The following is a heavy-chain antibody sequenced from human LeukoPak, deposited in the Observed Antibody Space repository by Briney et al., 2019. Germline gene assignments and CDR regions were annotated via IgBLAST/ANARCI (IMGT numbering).Heavy chain of an antibody. CDR1: GFTFSSYW. Sequence: GGSLRLSCAASGFTFSSYWMHRVRQAPGKGLVWVSRINSDGSSTSYADSVKGRFTISRDNAKNTLYLQMNSLRAEDTAVYYCARVGFWASFGYWGQGTLVTVSS. CDR3: ARVGFWASFGY. D-gene: IGHD2-2*03. CDR2: INSDGSST. V-gene: IGHV3-74*01. J-gene: IGHJ4*02.